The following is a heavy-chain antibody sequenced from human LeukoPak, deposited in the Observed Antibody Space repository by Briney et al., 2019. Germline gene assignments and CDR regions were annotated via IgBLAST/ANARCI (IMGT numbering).Heavy chain of an antibody. D-gene: IGHD4-17*01. Sequence: PGGSLRLSCAASGFTFSSYEMNWVRQAPGKGLEWVSYISSSGSTIYYADSVKGRFTISRDNSKNTLYLQMNSLRAEDTAVYYCAKGPYGDYGYYFDYWGQGTLVTVSS. J-gene: IGHJ4*02. CDR2: ISSSGSTI. V-gene: IGHV3-48*03. CDR3: AKGPYGDYGYYFDY. CDR1: GFTFSSYE.